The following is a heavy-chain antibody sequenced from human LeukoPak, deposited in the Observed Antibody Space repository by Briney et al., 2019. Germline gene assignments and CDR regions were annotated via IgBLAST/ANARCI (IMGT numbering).Heavy chain of an antibody. J-gene: IGHJ4*02. CDR1: GFTFSSYA. Sequence: GGSLRLSCAASGFTFSSYAMHWVRQAPGKGLEWVAVISYDGSNKYYADSVKGRFTISRDNAKNSLYLQMNSLRAEDTAVYYCARGDGGSYLQGGFDYWGQGTLVTVSS. D-gene: IGHD1-26*01. CDR3: ARGDGGSYLQGGFDY. V-gene: IGHV3-30*04. CDR2: ISYDGSNK.